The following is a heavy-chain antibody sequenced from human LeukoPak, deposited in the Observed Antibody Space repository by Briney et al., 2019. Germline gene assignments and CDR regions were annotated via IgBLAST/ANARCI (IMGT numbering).Heavy chain of an antibody. CDR1: GYTFTSYY. J-gene: IGHJ5*02. Sequence: ASVKVSCKASGYTFTSYYMHWVRQAPGQGLEWMGRIIPIFGIANYAQKFQGRVTITADKSTSTAYMELSSLRSEDTAVYYCAREPLSVHDRINWFDPWGQGTLVTVSS. CDR2: IIPIFGIA. D-gene: IGHD2/OR15-2a*01. CDR3: AREPLSVHDRINWFDP. V-gene: IGHV1-69*04.